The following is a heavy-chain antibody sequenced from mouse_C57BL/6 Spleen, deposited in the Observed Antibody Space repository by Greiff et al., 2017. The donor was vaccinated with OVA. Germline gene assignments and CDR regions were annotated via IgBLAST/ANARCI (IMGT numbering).Heavy chain of an antibody. D-gene: IGHD2-12*01. CDR3: ASLLYSHGGY. CDR1: GYTFTSYW. V-gene: IGHV1-59*01. CDR2: IDPSDSYT. J-gene: IGHJ2*01. Sequence: VQLQQSGAELVRPGTSVKLSCKASGYTFTSYWMHWVKQRPGQGLEWIGVIDPSDSYTNYNQKFKGKATLTVDTSSSTAYMQLSSLTSEDSAVYYCASLLYSHGGYWGQGTTLTVSS.